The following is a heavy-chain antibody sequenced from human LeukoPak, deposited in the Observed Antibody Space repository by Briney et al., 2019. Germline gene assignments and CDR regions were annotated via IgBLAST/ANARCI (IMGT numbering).Heavy chain of an antibody. D-gene: IGHD3-3*01. CDR2: ISYDGSNK. J-gene: IGHJ6*03. Sequence: PGGSLRLSCAASGFTFSSYAMHWVRQAPGKGLEWVAVISYDGSNKYYADSVKGRFTISRDNSKNTLYLQMNSLRAEDTAVFYCARDLGVVIRYYMDVWGKGTTVTVSS. V-gene: IGHV3-30-3*01. CDR1: GFTFSSYA. CDR3: ARDLGVVIRYYMDV.